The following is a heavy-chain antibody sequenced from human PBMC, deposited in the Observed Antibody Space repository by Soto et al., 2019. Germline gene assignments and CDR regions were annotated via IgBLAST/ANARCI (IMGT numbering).Heavy chain of an antibody. CDR1: GGSISSYY. CDR2: IYYSGST. D-gene: IGHD2-2*01. CDR3: ARGRGGWFINQLLNAFDI. V-gene: IGHV4-59*01. J-gene: IGHJ3*02. Sequence: QVQLQESGPGLVKPSETLSLTCTVSGGSISSYYWSWIRQPPGKGLEWIGYIYYSGSTNYNPSLKTLVTISVDPSKNQFSLKLSSVTAADTAVYYCARGRGGWFINQLLNAFDIWGQGTMVTVSS.